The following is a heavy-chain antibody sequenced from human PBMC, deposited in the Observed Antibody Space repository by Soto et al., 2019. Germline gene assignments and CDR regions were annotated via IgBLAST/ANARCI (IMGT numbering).Heavy chain of an antibody. CDR3: ARGGGVGFGDYTTGGMDV. D-gene: IGHD2-8*02. J-gene: IGHJ6*02. V-gene: IGHV1-3*01. CDR2: INAGNGNT. CDR1: GYTFTRYA. Sequence: QVQLVQSGAEVKKPGASVKVSCKASGYTFTRYAMHWVRQAPGQRLEWMGWINAGNGNTKYSQKFQGRVTIIRDTSASTAYMGLSSLRSEDTAVYYCARGGGVGFGDYTTGGMDVWGQGATVTVSS.